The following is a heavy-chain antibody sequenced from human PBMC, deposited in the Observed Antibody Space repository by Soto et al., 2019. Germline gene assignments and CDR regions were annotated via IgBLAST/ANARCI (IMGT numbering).Heavy chain of an antibody. Sequence: GCSLRLSCAASGFTFSSYWMHWVRQAPGEGLMWVSRINPDGSTTSYADPVKGRFTISRDNAKNTLYLQMNSLRVEDTAVYYCARVQTTVTTPGMDVWGQGTTVTGSS. CDR2: INPDGSTT. CDR1: GFTFSSYW. CDR3: ARVQTTVTTPGMDV. J-gene: IGHJ6*02. V-gene: IGHV3-74*01. D-gene: IGHD4-4*01.